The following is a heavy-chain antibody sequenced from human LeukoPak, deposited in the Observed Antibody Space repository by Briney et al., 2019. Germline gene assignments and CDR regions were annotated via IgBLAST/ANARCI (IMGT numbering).Heavy chain of an antibody. CDR1: GFTFRNYW. J-gene: IGHJ4*02. CDR2: IKQDGSEI. CDR3: ARENYFDY. V-gene: IGHV3-7*01. Sequence: PGGSLRLSCAASGFTFRNYWMGWVRQAPGKGLEWVANIKQDGSEIYYVDSVKGRFTISRDNAKNSLYLQMNSLRAEDTAVYYCARENYFDYWGQGTLVTVSS.